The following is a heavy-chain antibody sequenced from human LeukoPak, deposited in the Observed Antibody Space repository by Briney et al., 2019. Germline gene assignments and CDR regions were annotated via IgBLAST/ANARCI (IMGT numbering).Heavy chain of an antibody. CDR3: ARANRGVGYFDY. D-gene: IGHD2-8*01. J-gene: IGHJ4*02. CDR2: ISGSGNTV. CDR1: LYSFSDYY. Sequence: GGSLRLSCAASLYSFSDYYMTWIRQAPGKGLDWLSYISGSGNTVYYANSVKGRFTISRGNAKSSLYLQMNSLRAEDTAVYFCARANRGVGYFDYWGQGTLVTVSS. V-gene: IGHV3-11*01.